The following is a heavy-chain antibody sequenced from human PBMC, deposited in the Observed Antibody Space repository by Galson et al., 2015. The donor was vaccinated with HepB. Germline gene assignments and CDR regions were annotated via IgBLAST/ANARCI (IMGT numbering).Heavy chain of an antibody. Sequence: TLSLTCTVSGGSISSGGYYWSWIRQHPGKGLEWIGYIYYSGSTYYNPSLKSRVTISVDTSKNQFSLKLSSVTAADTAVYYCARVWDIVVVPAAKVASAAAGTGGDAFDIWGQGTMVTVSS. J-gene: IGHJ3*02. CDR3: ARVWDIVVVPAAKVASAAAGTGGDAFDI. CDR2: IYYSGST. CDR1: GGSISSGGYY. V-gene: IGHV4-31*03. D-gene: IGHD2-2*01.